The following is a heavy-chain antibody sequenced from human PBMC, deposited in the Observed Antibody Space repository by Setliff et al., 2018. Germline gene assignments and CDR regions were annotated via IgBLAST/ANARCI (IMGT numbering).Heavy chain of an antibody. CDR3: ARGSLSAFGELSGYYYYGMDV. V-gene: IGHV3-7*04. CDR1: RFTFSNYW. J-gene: IGHJ6*02. D-gene: IGHD3-10*01. Sequence: GGSLRLSCAASRFTFSNYWMSWVRQAPGKGLEWVANIKEDGSEKYYVDSVKGRFTISRDNAKNSLDLQMDSLRGEDTAVYYCARGSLSAFGELSGYYYYGMDVWGQGTTVTVSS. CDR2: IKEDGSEK.